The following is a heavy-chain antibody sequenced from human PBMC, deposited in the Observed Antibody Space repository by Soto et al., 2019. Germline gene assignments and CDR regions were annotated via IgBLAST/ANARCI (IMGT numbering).Heavy chain of an antibody. CDR2: ISAYNGNT. CDR3: ARSMITFGGVIVYYDY. J-gene: IGHJ4*02. D-gene: IGHD3-16*02. Sequence: GASVKVSCKASGYTFTSYGISWVRQAPGQGLEWMGWISAYNGNTNYAQKLQGRVTMTTDTSTSTAYMELRSLRSDDTAVYYCARSMITFGGVIVYYDYWSQGTLVTVSS. V-gene: IGHV1-18*01. CDR1: GYTFTSYG.